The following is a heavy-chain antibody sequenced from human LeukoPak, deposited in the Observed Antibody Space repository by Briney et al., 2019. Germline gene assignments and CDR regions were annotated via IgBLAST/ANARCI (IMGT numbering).Heavy chain of an antibody. CDR3: TRDAYGMDV. V-gene: IGHV3-30*04. CDR1: GFTFGSYA. Sequence: GGSLRLSCAASGFTFGSYAINWVRQTPGKGPEWVAVISYDGSSIYYADSVKGRFTISRDNSKSTLYLQMNSLRPEDTAVFYCTRDAYGMDVWGKGTTVTVSS. J-gene: IGHJ6*04. CDR2: ISYDGSSI.